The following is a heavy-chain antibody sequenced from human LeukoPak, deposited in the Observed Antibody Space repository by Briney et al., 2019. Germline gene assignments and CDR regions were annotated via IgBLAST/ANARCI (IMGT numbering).Heavy chain of an antibody. J-gene: IGHJ6*03. CDR3: ARHVVPPEHALYYYYYMDV. Sequence: HGESLKISCKGSGYSFTSYWLGWVRQMPGKGLEWMGIIYPGDSDTRYSPSFQGQVTISADKSISTAYLQWSSLKASDTAMYYCARHVVPPEHALYYYYYMDVWGKGTTVTVSS. D-gene: IGHD4-23*01. CDR2: IYPGDSDT. V-gene: IGHV5-51*01. CDR1: GYSFTSYW.